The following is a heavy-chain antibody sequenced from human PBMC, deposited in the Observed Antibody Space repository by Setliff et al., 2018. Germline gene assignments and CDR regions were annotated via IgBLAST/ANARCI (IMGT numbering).Heavy chain of an antibody. CDR2: IIHSGST. CDR3: ARSFSRREKFLLDY. CDR1: GYSISSGYI. V-gene: IGHV4-38-2*02. Sequence: PSETLSLTCTVSGYSISSGYIWGWIRQPPGKRLEWIGEIIHSGSTNYNPSLKSLVTISMDTSKNQFSLKVSSVTAADTAVYYCARSFSRREKFLLDYWGQGALVTVSS. J-gene: IGHJ4*02.